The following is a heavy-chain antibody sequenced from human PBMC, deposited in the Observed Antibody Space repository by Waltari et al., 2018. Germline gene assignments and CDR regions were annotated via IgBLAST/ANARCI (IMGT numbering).Heavy chain of an antibody. CDR3: AXGGPYYDFWXXYGAPDY. V-gene: IGHV4-59*01. CDR2: IYYSGST. J-gene: IGHJ4*02. D-gene: IGHD3-3*01. CDR1: GGSISSXY. Sequence: QVKLXESGPGLVTPSETLSLTXTVSGGSISSXYWSWIRQPPGKGLECIGYIYYSGSTNYTPXRKSRVTISVDTXKNXFSLXXSXVTAADTAXXYCAXGGPYYDFWXXYGAPDYXGQGTLVTVXA.